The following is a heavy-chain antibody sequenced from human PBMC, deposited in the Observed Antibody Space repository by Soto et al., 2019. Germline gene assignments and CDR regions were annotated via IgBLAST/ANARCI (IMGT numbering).Heavy chain of an antibody. CDR3: ARGVTGVPAAYYYYYYGMDV. CDR1: GFTFSSYG. V-gene: IGHV3-33*01. D-gene: IGHD2-2*01. CDR2: IWYDGSNK. J-gene: IGHJ6*02. Sequence: GGSLRLSCAASGFTFSSYGMHWVRQAPGKGLEWVAVIWYDGSNKYYADSVKGRFTISRDNSKNTLYLQMNSLRAEDTAVYYCARGVTGVPAAYYYYYYGMDVWGQGTTVTVSS.